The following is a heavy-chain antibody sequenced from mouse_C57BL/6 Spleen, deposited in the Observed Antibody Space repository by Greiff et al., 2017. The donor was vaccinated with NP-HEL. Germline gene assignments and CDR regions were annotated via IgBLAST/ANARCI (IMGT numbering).Heavy chain of an antibody. CDR1: GFTFSDYG. V-gene: IGHV5-17*01. J-gene: IGHJ3*01. Sequence: EVQLQESGGGLVKPGGSLKLSCAASGFTFSDYGMHWVRQAPEKGLEWVAYISSGSSTIYYADTVKGRFTISRDNAKNTLFLQMTSLRSEDTAMYYCARGYYGLFAYWGQGTLVTVSA. CDR3: ARGYYGLFAY. CDR2: ISSGSSTI. D-gene: IGHD1-2*01.